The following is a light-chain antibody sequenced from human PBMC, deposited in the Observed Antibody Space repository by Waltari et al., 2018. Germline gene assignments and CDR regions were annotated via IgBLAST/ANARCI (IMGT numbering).Light chain of an antibody. J-gene: IGLJ3*02. CDR1: SGHSSNI. Sequence: SLSASLGASVKLPCTLASGHSSNIVAWLQQQPEEGPRYLMKINSDGSHSKGDEIPDRFSGSSSGAERYLTISSVQSEDEADYYCQTGGHGTWVFGGGTKLTVL. CDR2: INSDGSH. V-gene: IGLV4-69*01. CDR3: QTGGHGTWV.